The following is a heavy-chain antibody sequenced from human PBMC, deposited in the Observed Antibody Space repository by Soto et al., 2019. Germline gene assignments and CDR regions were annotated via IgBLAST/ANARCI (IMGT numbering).Heavy chain of an antibody. CDR2: INPNSGGT. V-gene: IGHV1-2*02. D-gene: IGHD3-3*01. J-gene: IGHJ6*02. Sequence: GASVKVSCKASGYTFTGYYMHWVRQAPGQGLEWMGWINPNSGGTNYAQKFQGRVTMTRDTSIRTAYMELSRLRSDDTAVYYCARDRSHVTIFGVVIIPNYGMDVWGQGTTVTVSS. CDR3: ARDRSHVTIFGVVIIPNYGMDV. CDR1: GYTFTGYY.